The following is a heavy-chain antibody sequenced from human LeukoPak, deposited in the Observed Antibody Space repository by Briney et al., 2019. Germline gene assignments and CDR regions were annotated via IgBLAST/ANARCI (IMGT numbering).Heavy chain of an antibody. CDR1: GGSISNSSYY. J-gene: IGHJ4*02. V-gene: IGHV4-39*01. Sequence: PSETLSLTCTVSGGSISNSSYYWGWIRQPPGKGLEWIGSMYYSGSTYYNPSLKSRAIISVDTSKNQFSLKLSSVTAADTAVYYCARHGRMGTINPSYWGQGTLVTVSS. D-gene: IGHD5-24*01. CDR3: ARHGRMGTINPSY. CDR2: MYYSGST.